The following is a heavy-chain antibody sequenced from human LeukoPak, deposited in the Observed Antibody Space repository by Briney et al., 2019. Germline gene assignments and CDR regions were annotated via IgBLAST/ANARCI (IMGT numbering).Heavy chain of an antibody. Sequence: GASVKVSCRASGYAFTSYYMHWARQAPGQGLEWMGIINPSGGSTSYAQKFQGRVTMTRDTSTSTVYMELSSLRSEDTAVYYCARDIATTRAFDIWGQGTMVTVSS. V-gene: IGHV1-46*01. CDR2: INPSGGST. J-gene: IGHJ3*02. D-gene: IGHD1-26*01. CDR3: ARDIATTRAFDI. CDR1: GYAFTSYY.